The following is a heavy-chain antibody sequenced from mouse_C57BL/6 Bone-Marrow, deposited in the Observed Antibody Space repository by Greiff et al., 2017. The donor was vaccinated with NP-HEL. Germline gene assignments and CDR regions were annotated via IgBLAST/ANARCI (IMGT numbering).Heavy chain of an antibody. J-gene: IGHJ2*01. Sequence: QVQLQQSGPELVKPGASVKISCKASGYAFSSSWMNWVKQRPGKGLEWIGRIYPGDGDPNYNGKFKGKATLTADKSSSTAYMQLSILTSEYSAVYFCARFGGDYWGQGTTLTVSS. D-gene: IGHD3-1*01. V-gene: IGHV1-82*01. CDR2: IYPGDGDP. CDR3: ARFGGDY. CDR1: GYAFSSSW.